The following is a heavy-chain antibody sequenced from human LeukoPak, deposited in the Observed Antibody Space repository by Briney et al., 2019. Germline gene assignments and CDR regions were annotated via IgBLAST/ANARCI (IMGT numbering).Heavy chain of an antibody. J-gene: IGHJ4*02. D-gene: IGHD4-11*01. V-gene: IGHV1-69*05. CDR1: VGTLRSYA. Sequence: SVNVSCKASVGTLRSYAISWVRQAHAPGLEWMGGMIPIFGTANYAHPFQDRVTITTDESTRTAFLEMCRMGSEATALYFCWGVYSNIQYYFYYWGQGTLVTVSS. CDR2: MIPIFGTA. CDR3: WGVYSNIQYYFYY.